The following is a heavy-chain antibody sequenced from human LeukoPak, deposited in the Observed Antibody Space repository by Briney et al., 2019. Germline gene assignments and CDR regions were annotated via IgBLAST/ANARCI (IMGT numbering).Heavy chain of an antibody. CDR3: AKEPYYYDSSGYWDY. Sequence: GGSLRLSCAASGFTFSSYTMSWVRQAPGKGLEWVSAISGSGGSAYYADSVKGRFTISRDNSKNTLYLQMNSLRAEDTAVYYCAKEPYYYDSSGYWDYWGQGTLVTVSS. V-gene: IGHV3-23*01. CDR2: ISGSGGSA. J-gene: IGHJ4*02. CDR1: GFTFSSYT. D-gene: IGHD3-22*01.